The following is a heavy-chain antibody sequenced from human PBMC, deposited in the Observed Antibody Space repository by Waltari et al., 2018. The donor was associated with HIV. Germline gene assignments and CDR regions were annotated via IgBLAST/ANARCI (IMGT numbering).Heavy chain of an antibody. D-gene: IGHD3-3*01. Sequence: QVQLVQSGAEVKKPGSSVKVSCKASGGTFSSYAISWVRQAPGQGLEWMGRIIPILGIANYAQKFQGRVTITADKSTSTAYMELSSLRSEDTAVYYCARVATIFGVVTPYYYGMDVWGQGTTVTVSS. CDR2: IIPILGIA. V-gene: IGHV1-69*04. CDR3: ARVATIFGVVTPYYYGMDV. CDR1: GGTFSSYA. J-gene: IGHJ6*02.